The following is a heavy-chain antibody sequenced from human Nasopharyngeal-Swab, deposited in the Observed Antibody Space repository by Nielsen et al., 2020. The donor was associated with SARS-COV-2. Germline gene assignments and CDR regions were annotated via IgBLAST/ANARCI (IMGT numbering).Heavy chain of an antibody. CDR2: IYSGGST. D-gene: IGHD3-16*01. Sequence: GESLRISCAVSAFTVSSNYMSWVRQAPGKGLEWVSVIYSGGSTYYADSVKGRFTISRDNSKNTLYLQMNSLRAEDTAVYYCARDMGGMEDYWGQGTLVTVSS. CDR1: AFTVSSNY. J-gene: IGHJ4*02. V-gene: IGHV3-53*01. CDR3: ARDMGGMEDY.